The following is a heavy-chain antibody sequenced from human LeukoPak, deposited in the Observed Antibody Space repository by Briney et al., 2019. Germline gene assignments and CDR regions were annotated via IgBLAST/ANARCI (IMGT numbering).Heavy chain of an antibody. CDR1: GFTFSNYW. Sequence: PGGSLRLSCAVSGFTFSNYWMSWVRQAPGKGLEWVANIKHDGSEKNYEDSVKGRLTISRDNAKNSLSLQMNSLRAEDTAVYYCARVGLLYHFDYWGQGTLVTVSS. CDR2: IKHDGSEK. J-gene: IGHJ4*02. CDR3: ARVGLLYHFDY. D-gene: IGHD1-26*01. V-gene: IGHV3-7*01.